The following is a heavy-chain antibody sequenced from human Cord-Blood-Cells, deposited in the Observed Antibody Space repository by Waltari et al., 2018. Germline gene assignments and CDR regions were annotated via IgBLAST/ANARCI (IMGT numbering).Heavy chain of an antibody. CDR1: GGSFSGYY. CDR2: INHSVST. CDR3: ARDSGYVDY. V-gene: IGHV4-34*01. Sequence: QVQLQQWGAGLLKPSETLSLTCAVYGGSFSGYYWSWIRQPPGNGLEWIGEINHSVSTNYNPSLMSLVTISVDTSKNQFSLKLSSVTAADTAVYYCARDSGYVDYWGQGTLVTVSS. D-gene: IGHD1-26*01. J-gene: IGHJ4*02.